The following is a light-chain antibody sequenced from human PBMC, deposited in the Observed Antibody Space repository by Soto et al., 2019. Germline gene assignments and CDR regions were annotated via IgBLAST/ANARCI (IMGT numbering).Light chain of an antibody. Sequence: EIVLTQSPATLSLSPGERATLSCRAIQNVRSNLAWYQQKPGQAPRLLIYGASTRATGIPARFSGSGSGTEFTLTISSLQSEDFAVYYCQQYNNWPPSITFGQGTRLEIK. CDR3: QQYNNWPPSIT. CDR1: QNVRSN. CDR2: GAS. V-gene: IGKV3-15*01. J-gene: IGKJ5*01.